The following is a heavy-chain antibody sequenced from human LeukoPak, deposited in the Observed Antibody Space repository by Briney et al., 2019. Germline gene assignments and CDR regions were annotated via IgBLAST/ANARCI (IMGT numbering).Heavy chain of an antibody. J-gene: IGHJ4*02. V-gene: IGHV4-34*01. CDR3: ARHFDHPTAYFDS. D-gene: IGHD1-14*01. CDR2: IYSGGMT. CDR1: GGSFSSYY. Sequence: PSETLSLTCAVYGGSFSSYYWSWIRQSPGKGLEWIASIYSGGMTFYSPSLKSRLTISADTSRNHFSLRLSSVTAADTALYFCARHFDHPTAYFDSWGQGSLVTVSS.